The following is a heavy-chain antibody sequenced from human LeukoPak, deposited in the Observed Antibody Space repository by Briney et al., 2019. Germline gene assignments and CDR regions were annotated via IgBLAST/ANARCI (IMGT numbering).Heavy chain of an antibody. CDR1: GFTFSNYW. J-gene: IGHJ4*02. V-gene: IGHV3-7*01. CDR3: ARDVDWNYDL. Sequence: PGGSLRLSCVGSGFTFSNYWMNWVRQAPGTGLEWVANIKGSDKGHVDSVKGRFSVSRDDARNSLYLQMDSLRAEDTAVYYCARDVDWNYDLWGQGTVVRVSS. CDR2: IKGSDK. D-gene: IGHD1-7*01.